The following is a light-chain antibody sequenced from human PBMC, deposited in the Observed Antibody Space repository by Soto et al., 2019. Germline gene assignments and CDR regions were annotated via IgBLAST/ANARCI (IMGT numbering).Light chain of an antibody. CDR3: QQVKSYPRT. Sequence: DIKMYMSAVFLSAYVKDRVTITCLASQAITNNLAWYQQKPGKPPTLLIYQESTLQSGVPSRFSGSKSGSQFTLTSDSLQPEDFATYYCQQVKSYPRTFGGGTKVDIK. V-gene: IGKV1-9*01. J-gene: IGKJ4*01. CDR1: QAITNN. CDR2: QES.